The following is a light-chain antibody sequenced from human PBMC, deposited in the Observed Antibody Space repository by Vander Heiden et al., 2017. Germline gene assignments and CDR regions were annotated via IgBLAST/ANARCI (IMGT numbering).Light chain of an antibody. V-gene: IGLV2-18*02. J-gene: IGLJ3*02. CDR1: SSDVGGYNR. CDR2: DVT. Sequence: QSALTQPPSVSGSPGQSVTISCTGSSSDVGGYNRVCWYQQSPGTAPKLMIYDVTNRPSGVPDRFSGSQSGNTASLIISGLRAEDEADYYCFSYTSSNSWVFGRGTKLTVL. CDR3: FSYTSSNSWV.